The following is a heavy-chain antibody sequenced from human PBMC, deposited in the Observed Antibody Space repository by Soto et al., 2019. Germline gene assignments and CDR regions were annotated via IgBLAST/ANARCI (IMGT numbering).Heavy chain of an antibody. CDR2: ISGSSDAA. Sequence: EVQLLESGGGLGKPGGSLRLSCAASGFPFSTSAMNWVRQAPGKGLEWVSIISGSSDAAYYAESVKGRFASSRDNSKNTLYLQMNSLRAEDTSVYYCAKYSGRYPVYNGLSLWGQGTTVTVS. V-gene: IGHV3-23*01. CDR3: AKYSGRYPVYNGLSL. CDR1: GFPFSTSA. J-gene: IGHJ6*02. D-gene: IGHD1-26*01.